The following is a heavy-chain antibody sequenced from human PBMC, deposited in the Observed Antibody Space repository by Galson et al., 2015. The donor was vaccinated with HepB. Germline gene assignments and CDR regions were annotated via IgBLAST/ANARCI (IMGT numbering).Heavy chain of an antibody. D-gene: IGHD3-16*01. CDR1: GYSFTSYW. CDR3: ARLWGSRPFDY. Sequence: QSGAEVKKRGESLKNSCTGSGYSFTSYWIGWVRQMPGKGRGWMGIIDPGDSDTRYSPSFQGQVTSPAAKSISTAYLQWSSLKASDPAMYYCARLWGSRPFDYWGQGTLVTVSS. V-gene: IGHV5-51*01. CDR2: IDPGDSDT. J-gene: IGHJ4*02.